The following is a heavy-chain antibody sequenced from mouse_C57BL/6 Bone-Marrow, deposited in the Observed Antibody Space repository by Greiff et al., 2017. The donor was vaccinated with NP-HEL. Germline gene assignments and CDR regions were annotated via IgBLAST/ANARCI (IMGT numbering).Heavy chain of an antibody. CDR2: IYPRSGNT. D-gene: IGHD2-2*01. CDR3: ARGDGYGSAWFAY. CDR1: GYTFTSYG. Sequence: VQLQQSGAELARPGASVKLSCKASGYTFTSYGISWVKQRTGQGLEWIGEIYPRSGNTYYNEKFKGKATLTADKSSSTAYMELRSLTSEDSAVYFCARGDGYGSAWFAYWGQGTLVTVSA. J-gene: IGHJ3*01. V-gene: IGHV1-81*01.